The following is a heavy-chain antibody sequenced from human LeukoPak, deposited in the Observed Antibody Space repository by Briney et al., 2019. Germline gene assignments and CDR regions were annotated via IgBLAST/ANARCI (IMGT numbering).Heavy chain of an antibody. D-gene: IGHD2-2*01. Sequence: GGSLRLSCAASGFTLSYYGMHWVRQAPGKGLEWVAVISNDGSEKYYADSVKGRFTISRDNSKSTLYLQMNSLRAEDTAVFYCAKTPRYCSGTSCYGGYFDDWGQGTLVTVSS. V-gene: IGHV3-30*18. J-gene: IGHJ4*02. CDR1: GFTLSYYG. CDR2: ISNDGSEK. CDR3: AKTPRYCSGTSCYGGYFDD.